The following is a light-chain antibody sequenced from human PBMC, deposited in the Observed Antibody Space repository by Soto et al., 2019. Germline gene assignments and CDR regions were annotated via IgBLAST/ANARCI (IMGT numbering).Light chain of an antibody. J-gene: IGKJ5*01. CDR3: QQYDNLLSIT. V-gene: IGKV1-33*01. CDR1: HDISNY. Sequence: DIQMTQSPSSLSASVGDRVTITCQASHDISNYLNWYQHKPGEAPRLLIYDASNLETGVPSRFSGSGSGTDFTFTITSLQPEDTATYYCQQYDNLLSITFGQGTRLEI. CDR2: DAS.